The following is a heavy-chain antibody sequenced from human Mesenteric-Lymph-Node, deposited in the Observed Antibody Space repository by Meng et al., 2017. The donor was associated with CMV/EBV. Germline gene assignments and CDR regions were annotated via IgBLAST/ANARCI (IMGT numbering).Heavy chain of an antibody. V-gene: IGHV3-23*01. CDR3: AKEADNFWSGYYVEY. CDR2: ISGSGGST. CDR1: KFTFSNYA. D-gene: IGHD3-3*01. J-gene: IGHJ4*02. Sequence: GGSLRLSCAASKFTFSNYAMSWVRQAPGKGLEWVSAISGSGGSTNYADSVKGRFTISRDNSKNTLYLQMNSLRAEDTAVYYCAKEADNFWSGYYVEYWGQGTLVTVSS.